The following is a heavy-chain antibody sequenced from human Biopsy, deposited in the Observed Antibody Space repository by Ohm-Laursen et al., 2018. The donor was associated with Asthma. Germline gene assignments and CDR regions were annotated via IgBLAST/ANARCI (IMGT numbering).Heavy chain of an antibody. CDR2: THHSGYT. CDR3: ARGISRVTGLFDHFDS. CDR1: GGSFSSNY. J-gene: IGHJ4*02. V-gene: IGHV4-34*01. D-gene: IGHD2-21*02. Sequence: GTLSLTCTVYGGSFSSNYWSWIRQTPGKGLEWLGDTHHSGYTNYSPSLSSRLTISVDTSKNQFSLKLRSVTAADAAVCYCARGISRVTGLFDHFDSWGQGTLVTVSS.